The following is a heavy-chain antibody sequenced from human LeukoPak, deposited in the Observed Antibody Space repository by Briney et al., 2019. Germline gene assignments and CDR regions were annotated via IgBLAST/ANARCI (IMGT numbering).Heavy chain of an antibody. CDR2: ISSSSSYI. J-gene: IGHJ2*01. CDR3: ARASPKGTISYGYFDL. Sequence: GGSLRLSCAASGFTFNSYSMNWVRQAPGKGLEWVSSISSSSSYIYYADSVKGRFTISRDNAKNALYLQMNSLRAEDTAVYYCARASPKGTISYGYFDLWGRGTLVTVSS. CDR1: GFTFNSYS. V-gene: IGHV3-21*01. D-gene: IGHD2-8*01.